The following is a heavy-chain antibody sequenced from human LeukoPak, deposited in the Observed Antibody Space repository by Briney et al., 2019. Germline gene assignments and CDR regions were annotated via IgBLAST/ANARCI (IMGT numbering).Heavy chain of an antibody. J-gene: IGHJ4*02. V-gene: IGHV1-18*01. CDR2: ISAYNGNT. CDR3: ARSLFYYDSSGYQIDY. CDR1: GYTFTSYG. D-gene: IGHD3-22*01. Sequence: ASVKVSCKASGYTFTSYGISWVRQAPGQGLEWMGWISAYNGNTNYAQKLQGRVTMTTDTSTSTAYMELRSLRSDDTAVYYCARSLFYYDSSGYQIDYWGQETLVTVSS.